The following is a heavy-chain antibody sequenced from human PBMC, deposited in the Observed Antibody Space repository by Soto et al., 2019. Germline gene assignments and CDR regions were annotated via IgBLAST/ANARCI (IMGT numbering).Heavy chain of an antibody. D-gene: IGHD6-19*01. V-gene: IGHV3-23*01. CDR2: ISSSGDTT. CDR1: GFTFSNYA. Sequence: PGGSLRLSCAASGFTFSNYAMSWARQAPGKGLEWVSGISSSGDTTYYADSVKGRFTISSDNSKNTLYLQMSSLRAEDTAVYYCAKGYSSGWYYFDYWGQGTLVTVSS. CDR3: AKGYSSGWYYFDY. J-gene: IGHJ4*02.